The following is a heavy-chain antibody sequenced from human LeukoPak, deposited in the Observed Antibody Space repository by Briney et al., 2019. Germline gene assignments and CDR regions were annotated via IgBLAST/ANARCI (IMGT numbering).Heavy chain of an antibody. Sequence: SVKVSCKASGYTFTSYAISWVRQAPGQGLEWMGGIIPIFGTANYAQKFQGRVTITADESTSTAYMELSSLRSEDTAVYYCARDRGYCGGDCYSDKGTNYYYYGMDVWGQGTTVTVSS. CDR3: ARDRGYCGGDCYSDKGTNYYYYGMDV. V-gene: IGHV1-69*13. CDR2: IIPIFGTA. J-gene: IGHJ6*02. CDR1: GYTFTSYA. D-gene: IGHD2-21*02.